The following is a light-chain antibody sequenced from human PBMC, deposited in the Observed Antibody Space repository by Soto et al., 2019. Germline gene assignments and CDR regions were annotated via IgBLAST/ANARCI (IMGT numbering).Light chain of an antibody. V-gene: IGLV2-14*03. CDR2: DVS. CDR1: SSDIGSYNY. Sequence: QSALTQPASLSGSPGQSITISCTGTSSDIGSYNYVSWYQQHPGTAPKLIIFDVSSPPSGICVRCSGSNSGNTASLTSSGLEPEAEADWYCSSYGASSALFGGGTKLTVL. J-gene: IGLJ3*02. CDR3: SSYGASSAL.